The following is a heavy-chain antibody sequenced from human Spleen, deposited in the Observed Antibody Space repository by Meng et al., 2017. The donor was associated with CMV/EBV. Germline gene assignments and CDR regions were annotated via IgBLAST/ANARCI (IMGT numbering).Heavy chain of an antibody. D-gene: IGHD3-3*01. V-gene: IGHV3-21*01. J-gene: IGHJ6*02. CDR3: AKEEAHYDFWSGGYNYNGMDV. CDR2: ISSSSTYI. Sequence: GGSLRLSCTASGFTFSTYTMNWVRQPPGKGLEWVSSISSSSTYIYYADSLKGRFTISRDNAKDSLFLQMDSLRVEDTAVYYCAKEEAHYDFWSGGYNYNGMDVWGQGTTVTVSS. CDR1: GFTFSTYT.